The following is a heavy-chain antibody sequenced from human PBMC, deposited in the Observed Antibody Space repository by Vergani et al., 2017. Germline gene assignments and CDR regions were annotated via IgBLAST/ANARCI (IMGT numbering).Heavy chain of an antibody. J-gene: IGHJ4*02. Sequence: QVQLVESGGGVVQPGRSLRLSCVVSGFALNRHAMYWVRQAPGKGLEWVAFIGYDGRIKYNVDSVKGRFTISRDTSKKTLSLQMRSLRADDTAVYYCAKDGRENSDYGYFDYWGQGTLVTVSS. CDR1: GFALNRHA. D-gene: IGHD4-17*01. CDR2: IGYDGRIK. CDR3: AKDGRENSDYGYFDY. V-gene: IGHV3-30*18.